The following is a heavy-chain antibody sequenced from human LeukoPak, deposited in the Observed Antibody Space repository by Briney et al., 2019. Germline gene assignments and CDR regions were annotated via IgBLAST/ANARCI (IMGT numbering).Heavy chain of an antibody. D-gene: IGHD6-19*01. V-gene: IGHV3-23*01. Sequence: GGSLTLSCEVSGFTFRSYAMSWLGQAAGQGVEWVSAICGCRGSTFYEDSVKGRFTISIYNSKNTLYLQMNSLRAEDTAVYYCAKGKDSPYSSGWVFDYWGQGTLVTVSS. J-gene: IGHJ4*02. CDR1: GFTFRSYA. CDR3: AKGKDSPYSSGWVFDY. CDR2: ICGCRGST.